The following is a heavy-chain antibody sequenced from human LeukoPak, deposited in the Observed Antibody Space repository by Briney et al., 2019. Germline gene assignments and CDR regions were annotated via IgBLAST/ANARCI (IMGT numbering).Heavy chain of an antibody. CDR2: ISSKAYGGTT. CDR3: TRGFLMVRGVIDY. Sequence: PGRSLRLSCTASGFTFGDYAMSWVRQAPGKGLEWVGFISSKAYGGTTEYAASVKGRFTISRDDSKSIAYLQMNSLKTEDTAVYYCTRGFLMVRGVIDYWGQGTLVTVSS. J-gene: IGHJ4*02. D-gene: IGHD3-10*01. CDR1: GFTFGDYA. V-gene: IGHV3-49*04.